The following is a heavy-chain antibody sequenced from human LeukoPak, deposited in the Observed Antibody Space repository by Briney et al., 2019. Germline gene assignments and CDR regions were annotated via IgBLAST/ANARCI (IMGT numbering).Heavy chain of an antibody. CDR3: ARYYCGGDCYSGWFDP. V-gene: IGHV3-66*01. J-gene: IGHJ5*02. Sequence: GGSLRLSCAASGFTVSSNYMSWVRQAPGEGLEWGSVIYSGGSTYYADSVKGRFTISRDNSKNTLYLQMNSLRAEDTAVYYCARYYCGGDCYSGWFDPWGQGTLVTVSS. CDR2: IYSGGST. CDR1: GFTVSSNY. D-gene: IGHD2-21*02.